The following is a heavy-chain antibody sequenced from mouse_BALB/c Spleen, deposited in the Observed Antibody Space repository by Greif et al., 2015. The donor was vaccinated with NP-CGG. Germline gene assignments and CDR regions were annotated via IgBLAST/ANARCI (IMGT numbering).Heavy chain of an antibody. CDR3: AREVPWYFDV. V-gene: IGHV5-17*02. CDR1: GFTFSSFG. Sequence: VQLQQSGGGLVQPGGSRKLSCAASGFTFSSFGMHWVRQAPEKGLEWVAYISSGSSTIYYADTVKGRFTISRDNPKNTLFPQMTSLRYEDTAMYYCAREVPWYFDVWGAGTTVTVSS. CDR2: ISSGSSTI. D-gene: IGHD2-14*01. J-gene: IGHJ1*01.